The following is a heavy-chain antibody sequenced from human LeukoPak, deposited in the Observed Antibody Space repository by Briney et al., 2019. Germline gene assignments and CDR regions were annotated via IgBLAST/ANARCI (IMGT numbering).Heavy chain of an antibody. CDR3: ARHGTFNWFDP. D-gene: IGHD1-26*01. J-gene: IGHJ5*02. CDR1: GGSISSYY. CDR2: IYTSGST. V-gene: IGHV4-4*07. Sequence: ASEALSLTCTVSGGSISSYYWSWIRQPAGKGLEWIGRIYTSGSTNYNPSLKSRVTMSVDTSKNQFSLKLSSVTAADTAVYYCARHGTFNWFDPWGQGTLVTVSS.